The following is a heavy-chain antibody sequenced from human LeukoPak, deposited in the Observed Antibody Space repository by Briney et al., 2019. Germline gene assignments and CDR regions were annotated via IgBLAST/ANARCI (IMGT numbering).Heavy chain of an antibody. Sequence: SETLSLTCTVSGGSISSYYWSWIRQPPGKGLEWIGYIYYSGSTNYNPSLKSRVTISVDTSKNQFSLKLSSVTAADTAVYYCATLPYRQDNSIAAVADAFDIWGQGTMVTVSS. CDR2: IYYSGST. J-gene: IGHJ3*02. CDR3: ATLPYRQDNSIAAVADAFDI. CDR1: GGSISSYY. V-gene: IGHV4-59*08. D-gene: IGHD6-13*01.